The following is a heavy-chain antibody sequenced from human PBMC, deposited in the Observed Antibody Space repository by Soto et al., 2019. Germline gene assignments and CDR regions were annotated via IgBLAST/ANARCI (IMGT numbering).Heavy chain of an antibody. CDR2: IRNDGGDQ. V-gene: IGHV3-33*01. CDR3: ARNPYTVDQSSMKD. J-gene: IGHJ4*02. CDR1: GLVFSTQG. Sequence: QLHLVGSGGGVVQPGRSLRLYCAASGLVFSTQGMHWVRQAPGMGIERVAVIRNDGGDQYYAYSVKGRFTISRDNSKNTLYRHMNSLRVEDTAVYYCARNPYTVDQSSMKDWGRGTLVTVSS. D-gene: IGHD3-22*01.